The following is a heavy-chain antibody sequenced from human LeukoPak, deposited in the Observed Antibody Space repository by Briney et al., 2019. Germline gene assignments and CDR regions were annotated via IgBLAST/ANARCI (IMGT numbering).Heavy chain of an antibody. CDR1: GGSITSGIYY. D-gene: IGHD3-10*01. CDR2: IYTSGST. Sequence: PSETLSLTCTVSGGSITSGIYYWTWIRQPAGKGLEWIGRIYTSGSTNYNPSLKSRVTISVDTSKNQFSLKLSSVTAADTAVYYCARLPLSYYYMDVWGKGTTVTVSS. V-gene: IGHV4-61*02. CDR3: ARLPLSYYYMDV. J-gene: IGHJ6*03.